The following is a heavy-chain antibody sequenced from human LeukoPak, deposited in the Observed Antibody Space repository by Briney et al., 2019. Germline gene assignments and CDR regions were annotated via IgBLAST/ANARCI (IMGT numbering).Heavy chain of an antibody. CDR3: ARRSSGWSAVGFDP. Sequence: SETLSLTCTVSGGSISSGSYYWSWIRQPAGKGLEWIGRIYTSGSTNYNPSLKSRVTISVDTSKNQFSLKLSSVTAADTAVYYCARRSSGWSAVGFDPWGQGTLVTVSS. D-gene: IGHD6-19*01. J-gene: IGHJ5*02. CDR2: IYTSGST. CDR1: GGSISSGSYY. V-gene: IGHV4-61*02.